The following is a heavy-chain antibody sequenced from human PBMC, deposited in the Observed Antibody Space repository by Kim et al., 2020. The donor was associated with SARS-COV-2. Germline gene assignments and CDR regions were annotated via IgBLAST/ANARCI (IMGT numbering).Heavy chain of an antibody. CDR2: ISGSGGST. J-gene: IGHJ3*02. CDR3: AKDPAGGLRYFDWYGAFDI. Sequence: GGSLRLSCAASGFTFSSYAMSWVRQAPGKGLVWVSAISGSGGSTYYADSVKGRFTISRDNSKNTMYLQMNSLRAEDTAVYYCAKDPAGGLRYFDWYGAFDIWGQRTMVTVSS. V-gene: IGHV3-23*01. D-gene: IGHD3-9*01. CDR1: GFTFSSYA.